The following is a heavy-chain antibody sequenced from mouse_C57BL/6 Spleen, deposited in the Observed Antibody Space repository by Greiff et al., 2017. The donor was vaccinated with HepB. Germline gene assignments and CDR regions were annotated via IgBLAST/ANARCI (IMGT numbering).Heavy chain of an antibody. D-gene: IGHD1-3*01. J-gene: IGHJ3*01. CDR3: ARDSGGFAY. V-gene: IGHV3-6*01. CDR1: GYSITSGYY. Sequence: EVKLVESGPGLVKPSQSLSLTCSVTGYSITSGYYWNWIRQFPGNKLEWMGYISYDGSNNYNPSLKNRISITRDTSKNQFFLKLNSVTTEDTATYYCARDSGGFAYWGQGTLVTVSA. CDR2: ISYDGSN.